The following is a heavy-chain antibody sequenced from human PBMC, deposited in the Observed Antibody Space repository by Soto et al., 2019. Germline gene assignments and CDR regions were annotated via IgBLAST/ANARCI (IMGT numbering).Heavy chain of an antibody. V-gene: IGHV1-18*04. CDR1: GYTFTSYG. J-gene: IGHJ6*02. CDR3: ARGAAAGTNYYYYGMDV. CDR2: IGAYNGNT. Sequence: ASVKVSCKASGYTFTSYGISWVRQAPGQGLEWMGWIGAYNGNTNYAQKLQGRVTMTTDTSTSTAYMELRSLRSDDTAVYYCARGAAAGTNYYYYGMDVWGQGTTVTVSS. D-gene: IGHD6-13*01.